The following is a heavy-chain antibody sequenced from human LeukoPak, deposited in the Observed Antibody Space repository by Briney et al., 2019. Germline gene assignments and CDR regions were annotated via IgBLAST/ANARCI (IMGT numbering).Heavy chain of an antibody. D-gene: IGHD3-22*01. J-gene: IGHJ6*03. CDR3: ARAQPTYYYDSSGYLSSHYYYMDV. CDR2: ISSSGSTI. V-gene: IGHV3-11*01. CDR1: GFTFSDYY. Sequence: GGSLRLPCAASGFTFSDYYMSWIRQAPGKGLEWVSYISSSGSTIYYADSVKGRFTISRDNAKNSLYLQMNSLRAEDTAVYYCARAQPTYYYDSSGYLSSHYYYMDVWGKGTTVTVSS.